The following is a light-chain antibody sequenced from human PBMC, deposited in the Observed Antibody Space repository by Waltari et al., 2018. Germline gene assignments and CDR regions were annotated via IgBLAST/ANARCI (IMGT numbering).Light chain of an antibody. J-gene: IGKJ1*01. CDR3: QKYGTLPAT. Sequence: EIVLTQSPGTLSSSLGERVTLSCRASHNIRIYLAWYQQKPGQPPRLLIYEASRRATGIPDRFSGSGSGTDFSLTISRLEPEDFGVYYCQKYGTLPATFGQGTKVEIK. V-gene: IGKV3-20*01. CDR2: EAS. CDR1: HNIRIY.